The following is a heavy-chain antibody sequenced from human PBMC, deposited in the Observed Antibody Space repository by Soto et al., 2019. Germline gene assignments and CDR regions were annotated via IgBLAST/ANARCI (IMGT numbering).Heavy chain of an antibody. J-gene: IGHJ6*03. CDR3: ASSPGPPIYCSGGSCYSGLSRYYYYYMDV. CDR2: IYYSGST. D-gene: IGHD2-15*01. V-gene: IGHV4-59*01. CDR1: GGSISSYY. Sequence: PSETLSLTCTVSGGSISSYYWSWIRQPPGKGLEWIGYIYYSGSTNYNPSLKSRVTISVDTSKNQFSLKLSSVTAADTAVYYCASSPGPPIYCSGGSCYSGLSRYYYYYMDVWGKGTTVTSP.